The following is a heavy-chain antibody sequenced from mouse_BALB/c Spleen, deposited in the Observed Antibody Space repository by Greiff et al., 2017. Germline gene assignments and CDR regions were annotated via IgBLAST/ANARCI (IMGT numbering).Heavy chain of an antibody. CDR1: GFNIKDTY. CDR3: AFGSPFAY. V-gene: IGHV14-3*02. Sequence: EVQLQQSGAELVKPGASVKLSCTASGFNIKDTYMHWVKQRPEQGLEWIGRIDPANGNTKYDPKFQGKATITADTSSNTAYLQLSSLTSEDTAVYYCAFGSPFAYWGQGTLVTVSA. J-gene: IGHJ3*01. D-gene: IGHD1-1*01. CDR2: IDPANGNT.